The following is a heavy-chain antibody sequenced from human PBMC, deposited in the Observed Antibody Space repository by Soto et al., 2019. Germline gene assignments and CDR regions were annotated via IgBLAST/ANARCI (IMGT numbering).Heavy chain of an antibody. V-gene: IGHV1-46*01. J-gene: IGHJ6*02. CDR1: GYTFTSYY. Sequence: ASVKVSCKASGYTFTSYYMHWVRQAPGQGLEWMGIINPSGGSTSYAQKFQGRVTMTRDTSTSTVYMELSSLRSEDTAVYYCARDHGGGYGNSYGMDVWGQGTTVTV. CDR3: ARDHGGGYGNSYGMDV. D-gene: IGHD5-12*01. CDR2: INPSGGST.